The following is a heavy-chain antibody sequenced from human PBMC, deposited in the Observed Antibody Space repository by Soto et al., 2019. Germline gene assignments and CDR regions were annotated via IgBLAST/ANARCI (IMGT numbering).Heavy chain of an antibody. D-gene: IGHD3-22*01. Sequence: GASVKVSCKASGGTFSSYAISWVRRAPGQGLEWMGGIIPIFGTANYAQKFQGRVTITADESTSTAYMELSSLRSEDTAVYYCARDGDYYDSSGYYYFDYWGQGTLVTVSS. CDR3: ARDGDYYDSSGYYYFDY. CDR1: GGTFSSYA. CDR2: IIPIFGTA. V-gene: IGHV1-69*13. J-gene: IGHJ4*02.